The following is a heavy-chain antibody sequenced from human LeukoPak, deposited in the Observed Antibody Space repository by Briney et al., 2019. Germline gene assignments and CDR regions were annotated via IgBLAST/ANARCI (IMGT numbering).Heavy chain of an antibody. V-gene: IGHV4-4*07. J-gene: IGHJ4*02. CDR1: GGSISNFY. D-gene: IGHD3-10*01. Sequence: SETLSLTCTVSGGSISNFYWSWLRQPAGKGLEWIGRIFTRGSTNYNPSLKSRVTMSVDTSKNQFSVKLNSVTAADTAVYYCARGRYGSGSYFFDYWGQGTLVTVSS. CDR2: IFTRGST. CDR3: ARGRYGSGSYFFDY.